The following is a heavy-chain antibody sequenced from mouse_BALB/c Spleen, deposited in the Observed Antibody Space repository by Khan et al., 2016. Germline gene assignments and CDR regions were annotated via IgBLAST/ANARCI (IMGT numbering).Heavy chain of an antibody. D-gene: IGHD1-1*01. Sequence: EVKLLESGGGLVQPGGSLKLSCAATGFDFSRYWMNWVRQAPGKGLEWIGEINPDSSTINYTPSLKDKFIISRDHAKNTLYLQMSNVRSEDTALCYCARLYYYGGSDYWGQGTTLTVSS. V-gene: IGHV4-1*02. CDR3: ARLYYYGGSDY. J-gene: IGHJ2*01. CDR2: INPDSSTI. CDR1: GFDFSRYW.